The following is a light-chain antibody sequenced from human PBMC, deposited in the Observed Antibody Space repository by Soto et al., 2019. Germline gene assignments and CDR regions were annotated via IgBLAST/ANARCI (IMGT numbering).Light chain of an antibody. CDR1: QTIKTY. CDR2: AAS. V-gene: IGKV1-39*01. J-gene: IGKJ1*01. Sequence: DIQMTQSPSPLSASVGDSVTITCRASQTIKTYLNWYRHKPGKAPELLIYAASRLQSGVASRFSGSGSGTYFILTISSLQPDDLATYYCQQPYTAPGTVGQGTKVEI. CDR3: QQPYTAPGT.